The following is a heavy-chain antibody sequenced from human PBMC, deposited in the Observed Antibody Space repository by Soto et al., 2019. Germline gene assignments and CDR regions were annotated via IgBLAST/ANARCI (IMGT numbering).Heavy chain of an antibody. CDR1: GFTFSSYW. CDR2: INTDGSIT. Sequence: GGSLRLSCAASGFTFSSYWMHWVRQVPGKGLVWVSRINTDGSITTYLDSVKGRFTISRDNAKNTLNLQMNSLRAEDTALYYCTRGSGNSDLDYWGQGTLVTVSS. CDR3: TRGSGNSDLDY. V-gene: IGHV3-74*03. D-gene: IGHD1-26*01. J-gene: IGHJ4*02.